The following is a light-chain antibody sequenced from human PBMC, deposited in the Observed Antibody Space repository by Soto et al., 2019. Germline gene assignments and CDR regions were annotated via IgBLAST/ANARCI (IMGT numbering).Light chain of an antibody. CDR3: QQYRALPPT. V-gene: IGKV3-20*01. CDR1: QTVRNNY. CDR2: NSS. Sequence: EIVLTQSPGTLSLSPGERATLSCRASQTVRNNYLAWYQQKPGQAPRLLIYNSSTRPTGIPDRLSGSGSRTDFSLTSRTLEPEDFALYLCQQYRALPPTFGLGTRVEI. J-gene: IGKJ1*01.